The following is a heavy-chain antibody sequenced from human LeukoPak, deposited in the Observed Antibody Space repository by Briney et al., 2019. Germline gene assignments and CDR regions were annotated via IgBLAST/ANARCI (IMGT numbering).Heavy chain of an antibody. CDR1: GYTFTAYH. V-gene: IGHV1-46*01. CDR3: ARDIMGATTETFDH. J-gene: IGHJ4*02. CDR2: INPSGGNT. Sequence: VASVKVSCKASGYTFTAYHMHWVRQAPGQGLEWMGVINPSGGNTKYAEKFQGRVTMTRDTSARTVYMEVSSLRSEDTAFYYCARDIMGATTETFDHWGQGTLVTVSS. D-gene: IGHD1-26*01.